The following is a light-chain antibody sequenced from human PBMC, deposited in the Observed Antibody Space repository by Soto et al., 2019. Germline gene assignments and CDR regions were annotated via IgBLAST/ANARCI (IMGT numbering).Light chain of an antibody. J-gene: IGLJ1*01. CDR3: SSYTSSSTYV. V-gene: IGLV2-14*01. CDR2: DVS. Sequence: SVLTQPASVSGSPGQSITISCTGTSSDVGNYNYVSWYQQHPGKAPKLMIHDVSNRPSGVSNRFSGSKSGNTASLTISGLQAEDEADYYCSSYTSSSTYVFGTGTKATVL. CDR1: SSDVGNYNY.